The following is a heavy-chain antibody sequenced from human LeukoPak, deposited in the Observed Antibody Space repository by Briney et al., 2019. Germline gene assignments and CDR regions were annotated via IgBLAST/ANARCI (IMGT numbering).Heavy chain of an antibody. CDR3: AKDKGYCSSTSCYDDYYYGMDV. CDR1: GFTFSSYA. J-gene: IGHJ6*02. D-gene: IGHD2-2*01. Sequence: GGSLRLSCAASGFTFSSYAMSWVRQAPGKGLEWVSAISGSGGSTYYADSVKGRFTISRDNAKNSLYLQMNSLRAEDTALYYCAKDKGYCSSTSCYDDYYYGMDVWGQGTTVTVSS. V-gene: IGHV3-23*01. CDR2: ISGSGGST.